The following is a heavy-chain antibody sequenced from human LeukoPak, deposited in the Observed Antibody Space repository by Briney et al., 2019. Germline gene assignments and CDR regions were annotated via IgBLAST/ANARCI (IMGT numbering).Heavy chain of an antibody. CDR3: ARGVVAAPQTFDY. V-gene: IGHV4-59*01. J-gene: IGHJ4*02. Sequence: PSETLSLICTVSGGSISSFYWSWIRQPPGKGLEWIGYTYYTGSTNYNPSLKSRVTISVDTSKNQFSLKLSFVTPADTAVYYCARGVVAAPQTFDYWGQGILVTVSS. CDR1: GGSISSFY. D-gene: IGHD2-15*01. CDR2: TYYTGST.